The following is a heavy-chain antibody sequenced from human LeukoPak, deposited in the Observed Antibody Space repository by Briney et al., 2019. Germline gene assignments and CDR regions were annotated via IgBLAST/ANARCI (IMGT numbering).Heavy chain of an antibody. CDR2: ISSSGSTI. CDR1: GFTFSSYE. J-gene: IGHJ5*02. V-gene: IGHV3-48*03. CDR3: ARDDPVYGGATT. D-gene: IGHD1-26*01. Sequence: PGGSLRLSCAASGFTFSSYEMNWVRQAPGKGLEWVSYISSSGSTIYYADSVKGRFTISRDNAKNSLYLQMNSLRAEDTAVYYCARDDPVYGGATTWGQGTLVTVSS.